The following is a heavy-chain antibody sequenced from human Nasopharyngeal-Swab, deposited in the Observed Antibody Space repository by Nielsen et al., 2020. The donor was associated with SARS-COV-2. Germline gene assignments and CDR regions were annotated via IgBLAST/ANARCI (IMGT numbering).Heavy chain of an antibody. CDR3: ASTPLDSSGYYYAFHY. CDR1: GFTFSRYT. V-gene: IGHV3-30-3*01. Sequence: GESLKISCAASGFTFSRYTMHWVRQAPGKGLEWVAVISYDGSNKYYADSVEGRFTISRDISKNTLYLQMNRLRAEDTAVFYCASTPLDSSGYYYAFHYWGRGTLVTVSS. D-gene: IGHD3-22*01. CDR2: ISYDGSNK. J-gene: IGHJ4*02.